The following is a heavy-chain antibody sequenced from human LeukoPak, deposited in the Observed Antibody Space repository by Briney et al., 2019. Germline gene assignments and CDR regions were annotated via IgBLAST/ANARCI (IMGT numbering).Heavy chain of an antibody. CDR2: ISGSGGST. V-gene: IGHV3-23*01. Sequence: GGSLRLSCAASGFTFSSYAMSWVRQAPGKGLEWVSAISGSGGSTYYADSVKGRFTISRDNSKNTLYLQMNSLRAEDTAVYYCAKSGVLRFLEWLSRLDYWGQGTLVTVSS. CDR3: AKSGVLRFLEWLSRLDY. D-gene: IGHD3-3*01. J-gene: IGHJ4*02. CDR1: GFTFSSYA.